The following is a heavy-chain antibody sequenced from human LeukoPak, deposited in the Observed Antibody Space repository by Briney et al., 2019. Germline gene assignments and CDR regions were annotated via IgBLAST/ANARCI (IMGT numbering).Heavy chain of an antibody. J-gene: IGHJ4*02. CDR1: GGTSSSYA. V-gene: IGHV1-69*13. CDR2: IIPIFGTA. D-gene: IGHD3-22*01. CDR3: ARDRYDSSGYYLPLF. Sequence: ASVKVSCKASGGTSSSYAISWVRQAPGQGLEWMGGIIPIFGTANYAQKFQGRVTITADESTSAAYMELSSLRSEDTAVYYCARDRYDSSGYYLPLFWGQGTLVTVSS.